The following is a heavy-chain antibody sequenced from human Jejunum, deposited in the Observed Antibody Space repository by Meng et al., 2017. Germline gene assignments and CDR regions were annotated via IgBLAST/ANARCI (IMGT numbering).Heavy chain of an antibody. J-gene: IGHJ4*02. CDR1: GTTFSRAW. V-gene: IGHV3-15*01. CDR2: LRSETDGGTT. Sequence: GESLKISCAASGTTFSRAWMTWVRQAPGKGLEWVGHLRSETDGGTTAYAAPVKGRFSISRDDSRNTLYLQMNSLTTEDTGVYYCTTFLGFDYRVAFWGQGTLVTVSS. D-gene: IGHD3-9*01. CDR3: TTFLGFDYRVAF.